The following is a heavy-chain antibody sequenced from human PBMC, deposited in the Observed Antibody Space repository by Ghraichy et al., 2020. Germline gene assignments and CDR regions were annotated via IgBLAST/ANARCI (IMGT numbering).Heavy chain of an antibody. J-gene: IGHJ3*02. CDR1: VFTFSSST. V-gene: IGHV3-23*01. Sequence: GGSLRLSCAASVFTFSSSTMSWVRQAPGKGLEWVSAISGSGGSTYYADSVKGRFTISRDNSKNTLYLQMNSLRAEDTAVYYCAKEGDTAMVGDAFDIWGQGTMVTVSS. D-gene: IGHD5-18*01. CDR2: ISGSGGST. CDR3: AKEGDTAMVGDAFDI.